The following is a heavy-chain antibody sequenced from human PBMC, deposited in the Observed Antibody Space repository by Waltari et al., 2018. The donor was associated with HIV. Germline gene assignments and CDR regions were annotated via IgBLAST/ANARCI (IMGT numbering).Heavy chain of an antibody. CDR3: ARVYYDSSGYYGAAGY. CDR1: GYTFTSYD. J-gene: IGHJ4*02. V-gene: IGHV1-8*01. Sequence: QVQLVQSGAEVKKPRASLKDSCKVSGYTFTSYDINWVRQATGQGHEGMGWMNPNIGNTGYAQKFQGRVTMTRNTSISTAFMEVSSLRSEDTAVYYCARVYYDSSGYYGAAGYWGQGTLVTVSS. D-gene: IGHD3-22*01. CDR2: MNPNIGNT.